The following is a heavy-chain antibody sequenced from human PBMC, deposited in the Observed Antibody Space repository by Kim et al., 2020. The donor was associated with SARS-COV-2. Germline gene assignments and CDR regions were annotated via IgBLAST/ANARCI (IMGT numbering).Heavy chain of an antibody. CDR2: IYYSGST. CDR3: ARHLNRPWPTFCY. CDR1: GGSISSSSYY. V-gene: IGHV4-39*01. Sequence: SETLSLTCTVSGGSISSSSYYWGWIRQPPGKGLEWIGSIYYSGSTYYNPSLKSRVTISVDTSKNQFSLKLSSVTAADTAVYYCARHLNRPWPTFCYWGQGTLVTVSS. J-gene: IGHJ4*02. D-gene: IGHD3-16*01.